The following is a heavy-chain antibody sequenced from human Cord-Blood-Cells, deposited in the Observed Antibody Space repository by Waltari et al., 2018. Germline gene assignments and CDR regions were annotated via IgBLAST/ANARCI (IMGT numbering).Heavy chain of an antibody. D-gene: IGHD7-27*01. Sequence: QVQLVESGGGVVQPGRSLRLSCAAPGFTFSSYGMHWVRQAPGKGLEWVAVIWYDGSNKYYADSVKGRFTISRDNSKNTLYLQMNSLRAEDTAVYYCARDTAIGITGDEFDYWGQGTLVTVSS. J-gene: IGHJ4*02. CDR2: IWYDGSNK. CDR3: ARDTAIGITGDEFDY. V-gene: IGHV3-33*01. CDR1: GFTFSSYG.